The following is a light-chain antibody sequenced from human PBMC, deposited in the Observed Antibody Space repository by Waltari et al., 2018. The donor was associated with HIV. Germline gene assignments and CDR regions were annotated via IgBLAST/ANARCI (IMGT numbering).Light chain of an antibody. Sequence: SSELTQDPAVSVALGQTVRITCQGDSLRRYYASWYQQKPRQAPVLVIYGKNNRPSGIPDRFSGSSSGNTASLTITGAQAEDEADYYCNSRDSSGNRVFGGGTNLTVL. V-gene: IGLV3-19*01. CDR3: NSRDSSGNRV. CDR1: SLRRYY. J-gene: IGLJ3*02. CDR2: GKN.